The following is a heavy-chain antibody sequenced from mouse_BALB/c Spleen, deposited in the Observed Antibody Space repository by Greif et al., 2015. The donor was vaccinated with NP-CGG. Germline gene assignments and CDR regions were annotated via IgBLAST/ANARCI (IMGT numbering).Heavy chain of an antibody. D-gene: IGHD2-3*01. CDR1: GFTFSSYG. CDR2: INSNGGST. V-gene: IGHV5-6-3*01. Sequence: VQLKESGGGLVQPGGSLKLSCAASGFTFSSYGMSWVRQTPDKRLELVATINSNGGSTYYPDSVKGRFTISRDNAKNTLYLQMSGLKSEDTAMYYCARGDNDGYYEAYWGQGTLVTVSA. J-gene: IGHJ3*01. CDR3: ARGDNDGYYEAY.